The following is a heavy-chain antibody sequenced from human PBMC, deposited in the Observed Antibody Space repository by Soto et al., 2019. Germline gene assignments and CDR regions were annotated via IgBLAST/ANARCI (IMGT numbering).Heavy chain of an antibody. CDR3: ARVPDV. CDR2: IYHSGST. J-gene: IGHJ6*02. CDR1: GGSISSGGYS. Sequence: QLQLQEFGSGLVKPSQTLSLTCAVSGGSISSGGYSWGWIRQPPGKGLEWIGYIYHSGSTYYNPSLKSRVTISVDRSKNQFSLKLSSVTAADTAAYYCARVPDVWGQGTTVTVSS. V-gene: IGHV4-30-2*01.